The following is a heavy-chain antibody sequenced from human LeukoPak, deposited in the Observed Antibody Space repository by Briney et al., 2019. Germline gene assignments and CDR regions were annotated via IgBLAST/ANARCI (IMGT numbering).Heavy chain of an antibody. Sequence: GGSLRLSCAASGFTFSSYAMSCVRQAPGKGLEWVSVISGGGGGTYYADSVKGRFTISRDNSKNTLYLQMNSLRAEDTAVYYCAKVAYQGTDYWGQGTLVTVSS. CDR2: ISGGGGGT. CDR3: AKVAYQGTDY. J-gene: IGHJ4*02. D-gene: IGHD2-2*01. CDR1: GFTFSSYA. V-gene: IGHV3-23*01.